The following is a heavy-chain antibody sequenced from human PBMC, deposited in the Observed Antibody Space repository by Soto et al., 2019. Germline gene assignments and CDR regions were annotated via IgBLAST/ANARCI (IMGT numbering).Heavy chain of an antibody. CDR3: AHTTIAAAGKAGAYYFAY. CDR1: GFSLSTSGVG. V-gene: IGHV2-5*02. CDR2: IYWDDDK. J-gene: IGHJ4*02. D-gene: IGHD6-13*01. Sequence: QITLKESGPTLVNPTQTLTLTCTFSGFSLSTSGVGVGWIRQPPGKALEWLALIYWDDDKRYSPSLKSRLTLTKDSSKNPVVLTMTNMDPVDTATYYCAHTTIAAAGKAGAYYFAYWGQGTLVTVSS.